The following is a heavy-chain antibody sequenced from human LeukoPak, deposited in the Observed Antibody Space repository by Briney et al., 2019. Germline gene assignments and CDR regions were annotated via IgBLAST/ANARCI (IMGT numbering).Heavy chain of an antibody. V-gene: IGHV3-23*01. CDR1: GFTFSTYA. D-gene: IGHD3-9*01. J-gene: IGHJ4*02. CDR2: ISGSGGST. CDR3: AKVQHYDILTSYYIAGGKFDY. Sequence: GGSLRLXCAASGFTFSTYAMSWVRQAPGKGREWVSTISGSGGSTYYADSVKGRFTISRDNSKNTMYLPINSLRAEDTDIYSCAKVQHYDILTSYYIAGGKFDYWGQGTLVTVSP.